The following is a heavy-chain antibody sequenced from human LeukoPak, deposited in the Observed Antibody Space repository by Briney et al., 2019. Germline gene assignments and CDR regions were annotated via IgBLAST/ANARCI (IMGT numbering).Heavy chain of an antibody. CDR3: AKALIVEDAFDI. V-gene: IGHV3-9*01. CDR2: ISWNSGSI. J-gene: IGHJ3*02. Sequence: GRSLRLSCAASGFTFDDYAMHWVRQAPGKGLEWDSGISWNSGSIGYADSVKGRFTISRDNAKNSLYLQMNSLRAEDTALYYCAKALIVEDAFDIWGQGTMVTVSS. CDR1: GFTFDDYA. D-gene: IGHD3-22*01.